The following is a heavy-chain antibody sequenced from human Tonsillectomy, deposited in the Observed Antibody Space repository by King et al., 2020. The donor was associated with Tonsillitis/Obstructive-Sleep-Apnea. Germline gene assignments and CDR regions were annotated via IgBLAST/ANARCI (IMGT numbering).Heavy chain of an antibody. CDR3: ARATVPYLRIDY. CDR1: GYIFTGYY. J-gene: IGHJ4*02. Sequence: VQLVESGAEVKKPGASVKVSCKASGYIFTGYYIHWVRQAPGQGLEWMGWINPNSGGTNYAQMFQGRVIVTRDTSISTAYMELSRLTSDDTAVYYCARATVPYLRIDYWGQGSQVSVSS. CDR2: INPNSGGT. V-gene: IGHV1-2*02. D-gene: IGHD2-2*01.